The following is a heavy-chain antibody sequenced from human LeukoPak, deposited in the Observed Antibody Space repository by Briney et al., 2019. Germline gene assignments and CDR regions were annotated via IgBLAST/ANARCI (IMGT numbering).Heavy chain of an antibody. CDR2: INPNSGGT. J-gene: IGHJ3*02. D-gene: IGHD5-18*01. CDR1: GYTFTGYY. Sequence: ASVKVSCKASGYTFTGYYMRWVRQAPGQGLEWMGRINPNSGGTNYAQKFQGRVTMTRDTSISTAYMELSRLRSDDTAVYYCARRRNVDTAMVTHDAFDIWGQGTMVTVSS. V-gene: IGHV1-2*06. CDR3: ARRRNVDTAMVTHDAFDI.